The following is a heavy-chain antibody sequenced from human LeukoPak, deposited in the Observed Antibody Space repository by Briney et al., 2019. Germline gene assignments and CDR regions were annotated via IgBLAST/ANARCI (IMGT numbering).Heavy chain of an antibody. CDR3: AKWRYYDFWSGYYLLY. CDR1: GFTFSSYA. V-gene: IGHV3-23*01. D-gene: IGHD3-3*01. CDR2: ISGSGGST. J-gene: IGHJ4*02. Sequence: PGGSLRLSCAASGFTFSSYAMSWVRQAPGKGLEWVSAISGSGGSTYYADSVKGRFTISRDNSKNTLYLQMNSLRAEDTAVYYCAKWRYYDFWSGYYLLYWGQGTLVTVSS.